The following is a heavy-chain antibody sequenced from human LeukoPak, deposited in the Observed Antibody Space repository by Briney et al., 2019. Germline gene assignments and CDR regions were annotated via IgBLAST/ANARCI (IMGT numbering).Heavy chain of an antibody. D-gene: IGHD4-17*01. CDR1: GYTFTSYG. J-gene: IGHJ4*02. V-gene: IGHV1-18*01. Sequence: ASVKVSCKASGYTFTSYGISRVRQAPGQGLEWMGWISAYNGNTNYAQKLQGRVTMTTDTSTSTAYMDLRSLRSDDTAVYYCARDDYGDYARYWGQGTLVTVSS. CDR3: ARDDYGDYARY. CDR2: ISAYNGNT.